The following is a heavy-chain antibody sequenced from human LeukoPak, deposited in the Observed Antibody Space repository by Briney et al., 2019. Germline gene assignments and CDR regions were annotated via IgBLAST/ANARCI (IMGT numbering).Heavy chain of an antibody. V-gene: IGHV1-24*01. J-gene: IGHJ4*02. CDR3: ALLHCSSTSCHQTNDY. D-gene: IGHD2-2*01. CDR2: FQPEDGET. Sequence: GASVKVSCKVSGYTLPELAIHWVRQAPGKGLKWMGGFQPEDGETIYAKKFQGRVTMTEDTSTDTAYMELSSLRSEDTAVYYCALLHCSSTSCHQTNDYWGQGTLVTVSS. CDR1: GYTLPELA.